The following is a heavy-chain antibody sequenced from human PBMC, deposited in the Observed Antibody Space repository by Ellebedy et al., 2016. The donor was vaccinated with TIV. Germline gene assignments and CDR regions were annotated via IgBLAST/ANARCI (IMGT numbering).Heavy chain of an antibody. CDR2: IRSKAYGGTI. Sequence: GGSLRLSXTASGFTFGDYAMSWVRQAPGKGLEWVSFIRSKAYGGTIEYAASVKGRFTISRDDSKSIAYLQMNSLKAEDTAVYYCTRDLTTLAAAGTGIYYYTMDVWGQGTTVTVSS. D-gene: IGHD6-13*01. CDR3: TRDLTTLAAAGTGIYYYTMDV. J-gene: IGHJ6*02. CDR1: GFTFGDYA. V-gene: IGHV3-49*04.